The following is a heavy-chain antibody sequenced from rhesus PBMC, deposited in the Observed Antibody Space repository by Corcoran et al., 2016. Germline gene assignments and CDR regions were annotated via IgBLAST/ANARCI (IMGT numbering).Heavy chain of an antibody. D-gene: IGHD3-16*01. V-gene: IGHV3-54*02. CDR1: GFTFSSYG. Sequence: EVQLVESGGGLVQPGGSLRLPCAASGFTFSSYGMHWVRQATGKGLEWVAVISYDGSKKYYADYVKDRFTISRDNSKNMLYLQMNNLKWEDTAVYYCARPDSGSYYYGLDSWGQGVVVTVSS. CDR2: ISYDGSKK. J-gene: IGHJ6*01. CDR3: ARPDSGSYYYGLDS.